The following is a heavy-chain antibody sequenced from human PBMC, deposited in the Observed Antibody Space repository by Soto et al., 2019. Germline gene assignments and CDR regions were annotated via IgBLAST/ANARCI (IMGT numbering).Heavy chain of an antibody. V-gene: IGHV3-33*01. Sequence: GGSLRLSCAASGFTFSSYGMHWVRQAPGKGLEWVAVIWYDGSNKYYADSVKGRFTISRDNSKNTLYLQMNSLRAEDTAVYYCARDSARYPSSRMDVWGQGTTVTVSS. CDR3: ARDSARYPSSRMDV. D-gene: IGHD3-9*01. J-gene: IGHJ6*02. CDR1: GFTFSSYG. CDR2: IWYDGSNK.